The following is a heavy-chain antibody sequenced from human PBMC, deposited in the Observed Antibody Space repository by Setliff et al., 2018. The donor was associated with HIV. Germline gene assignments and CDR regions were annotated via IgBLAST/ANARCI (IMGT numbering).Heavy chain of an antibody. Sequence: PSETLSLTCAVYAGSFSGYYWIWIRQPPGKRLEWLGSIYYGGSTSYNPSLSSRLTISVDTSKNQVSLRLSSVTAADTGVYYCARHKDPPGSRWIFYYYYMDLWGGGTTVTVSS. CDR3: ARHKDPPGSRWIFYYYYMDL. V-gene: IGHV4-34*01. CDR2: IYYGGST. D-gene: IGHD6-13*01. CDR1: AGSFSGYY. J-gene: IGHJ6*03.